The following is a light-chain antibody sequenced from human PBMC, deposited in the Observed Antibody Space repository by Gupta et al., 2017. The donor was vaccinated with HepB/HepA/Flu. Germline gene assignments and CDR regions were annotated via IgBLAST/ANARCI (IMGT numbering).Light chain of an antibody. V-gene: IGLV4-69*01. Sequence: QVVLTQSPSASASLGASVKVTCTLSSGHRTDAIAWHQQQPEKGPRYLMTVNRDGSHSRGDGIPDRFSGSSSGAERYLTISSLQSEDEADYYCQTWGVGAWVFGEGTELTVL. CDR1: SGHRTDA. CDR3: QTWGVGAWV. CDR2: VNRDGSH. J-gene: IGLJ3*02.